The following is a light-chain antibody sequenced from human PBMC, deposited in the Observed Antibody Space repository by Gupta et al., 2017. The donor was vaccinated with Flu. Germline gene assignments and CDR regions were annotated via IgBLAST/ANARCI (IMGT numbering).Light chain of an antibody. CDR2: GAS. CDR3: QQYGRSPLT. J-gene: IGKJ4*01. CDR1: QSVSSSY. Sequence: GTLLFAPVESGALSCRASQSVSSSYLAWYQQRPGQAPRLLIYGASSRATGIPDRFSGSGSGTDFSLTVSRLEPEDFAVYYCQQYGRSPLTFGGGTKVDIK. V-gene: IGKV3-20*01.